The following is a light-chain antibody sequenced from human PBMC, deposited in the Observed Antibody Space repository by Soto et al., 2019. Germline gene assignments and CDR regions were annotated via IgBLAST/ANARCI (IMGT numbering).Light chain of an antibody. CDR1: SSDVGGYNY. CDR3: SSYTSSTFYV. J-gene: IGLJ1*01. V-gene: IGLV2-14*01. Sequence: VLTQPASVSGSPGQSITVSCTGTSSDVGGYNYVSWYQQHAGKAPKLMIYEVTNRPSGVSNRFSGSKSGNTASLTISGLQAEDEADYYCSSYTSSTFYVFGTGTKVTVL. CDR2: EVT.